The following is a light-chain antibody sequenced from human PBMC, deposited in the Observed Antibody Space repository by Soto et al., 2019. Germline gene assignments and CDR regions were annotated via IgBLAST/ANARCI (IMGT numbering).Light chain of an antibody. CDR3: EHYGRSALT. J-gene: IGKJ4*01. V-gene: IGKV3-20*01. CDR1: QSVSSSY. Sequence: EIVLTQSPGTLSLSPGERATLSCRASQSVSSSYLAWYQQKPGQAPRLLIYGASSRATGIPDRFSGSGSGKDFPLTISRLEPEDFAVYYCEHYGRSALTFGGGTKVDIK. CDR2: GAS.